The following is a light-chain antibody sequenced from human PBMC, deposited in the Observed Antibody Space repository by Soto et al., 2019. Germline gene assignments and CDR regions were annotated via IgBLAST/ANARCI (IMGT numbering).Light chain of an antibody. Sequence: QSALTQAASVSGSPGQSIGISCTGTSSDVGGYNYVSWYQQHPGKAPKLMIYDVTNRPSGVSNRFSGSKSGNTASLTISGLQAEDEADYYCSSYTSSTTYVFGTGTKVTVL. J-gene: IGLJ1*01. CDR3: SSYTSSTTYV. CDR1: SSDVGGYNY. V-gene: IGLV2-14*03. CDR2: DVT.